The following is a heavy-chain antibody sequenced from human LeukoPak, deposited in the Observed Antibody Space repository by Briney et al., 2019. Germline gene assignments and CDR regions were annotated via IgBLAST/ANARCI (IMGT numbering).Heavy chain of an antibody. V-gene: IGHV3-21*01. CDR1: GFTFSSYS. Sequence: PGGSLRLSCAASGFTFSSYSMNWVRQAPGKGLEWVSSIRSSSSYIYYADSVKGRFTISRDNATNSLYLQMNSLRAEDTAVYYCARDGIAAAGRGINWFDPWGQGTLVTVSS. J-gene: IGHJ5*02. CDR3: ARDGIAAAGRGINWFDP. CDR2: IRSSSSYI. D-gene: IGHD6-13*01.